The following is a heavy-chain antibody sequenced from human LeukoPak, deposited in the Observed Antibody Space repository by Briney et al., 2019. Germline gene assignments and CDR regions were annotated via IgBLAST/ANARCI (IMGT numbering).Heavy chain of an antibody. CDR3: ARAPPIVVVPASLDY. CDR2: ISGSGGST. CDR1: GFTFSSYA. D-gene: IGHD2-2*01. Sequence: GGSLRLSCAASGFTFSSYAMSWVRQAPGKGLEWVSAISGSGGSTYYADSVKGRFTISRDNSKNTLYLQMNSLRAEDTAVYYCARAPPIVVVPASLDYWGQGTLVTVSS. V-gene: IGHV3-23*01. J-gene: IGHJ4*02.